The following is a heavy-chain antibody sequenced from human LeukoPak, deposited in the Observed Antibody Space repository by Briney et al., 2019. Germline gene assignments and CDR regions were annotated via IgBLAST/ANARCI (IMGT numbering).Heavy chain of an antibody. Sequence: GGSLRVSCEASGFTFSTYGMHWVRQAPGKGLEWVAFIRYDGINKFYADSVKGRFTISRDNSKNTLYLQMNSLRPEDTAVYYCAKDYIVSSSPIYYFDYWGQGTLVTVSS. D-gene: IGHD6-6*01. CDR3: AKDYIVSSSPIYYFDY. CDR1: GFTFSTYG. J-gene: IGHJ4*02. CDR2: IRYDGINK. V-gene: IGHV3-30*02.